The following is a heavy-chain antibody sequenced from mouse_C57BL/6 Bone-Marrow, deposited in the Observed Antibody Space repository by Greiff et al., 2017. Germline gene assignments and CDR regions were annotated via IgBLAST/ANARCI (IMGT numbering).Heavy chain of an antibody. CDR1: GYTFTSYW. D-gene: IGHD1-1*01. Sequence: QVQLQQPGAELVKPGASVKLSCKASGYTFTSYWMHWVKQRPGQGLEWIGMIHPNSGSTNYNEKFKSKATLTVDKSSSTAYMQLSSLTSEDSAVYYCARGAKLRSLAYWGQGTLVTVSA. V-gene: IGHV1-64*01. CDR2: IHPNSGST. J-gene: IGHJ3*01. CDR3: ARGAKLRSLAY.